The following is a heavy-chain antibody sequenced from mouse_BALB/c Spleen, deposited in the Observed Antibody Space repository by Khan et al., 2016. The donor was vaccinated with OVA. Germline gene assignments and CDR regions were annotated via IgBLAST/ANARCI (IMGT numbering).Heavy chain of an antibody. J-gene: IGHJ3*01. CDR3: AKNLYYEDDDPY. CDR2: INPYNDYT. CDR1: GYTFTSYI. D-gene: IGHD2-4*01. Sequence: EVQLQQSGPELVKPGASVKMSCKSSGYTFTSYIIHWVKQKPGQGLEWIGYINPYNDYTKYNEKFKGKATLTSEKSSSTTYMELSSLTSEDSAVYYCAKNLYYEDDDPYWGQGTLVTVSA. V-gene: IGHV1S136*01.